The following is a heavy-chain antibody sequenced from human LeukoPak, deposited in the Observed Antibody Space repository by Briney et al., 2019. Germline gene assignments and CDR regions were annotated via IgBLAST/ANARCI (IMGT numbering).Heavy chain of an antibody. CDR3: ARDPLYPSIAAADTGGY. CDR2: IIPIFGTA. CDR1: GGTFSSYA. D-gene: IGHD6-13*01. V-gene: IGHV1-69*13. J-gene: IGHJ4*02. Sequence: SVKVSCKASGGTFSSYAISWVRQAPGQGLEWMGGIIPIFGTANYAQKFQGRVTITADESTSTAYMELSSLRSEDTAVYYCARDPLYPSIAAADTGGYWGQGTLVTVSS.